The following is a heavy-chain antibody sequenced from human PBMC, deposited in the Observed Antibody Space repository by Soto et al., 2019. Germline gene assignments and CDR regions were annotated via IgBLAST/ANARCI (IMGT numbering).Heavy chain of an antibody. V-gene: IGHV1-2*04. CDR1: GYTFTDYY. J-gene: IGHJ4*02. D-gene: IGHD6-19*01. CDR3: ARVSGWYYFDY. Sequence: GASVKVSCKASGYTFTDYYLYWVRQAPGQGLEWMGWINPNSGATNYAQKFQGWVTMTRDTSISTAYMEVSRLKSDDTAVYYCARVSGWYYFDYWGQGTQVTVSS. CDR2: INPNSGAT.